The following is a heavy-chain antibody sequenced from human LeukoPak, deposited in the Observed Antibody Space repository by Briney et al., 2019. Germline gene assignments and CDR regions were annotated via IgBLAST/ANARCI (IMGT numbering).Heavy chain of an antibody. V-gene: IGHV4-4*07. D-gene: IGHD4-11*01. CDR3: ARDSTAVTTRYYYYYMDV. CDR1: GGSISSYY. CDR2: IYTSGST. J-gene: IGHJ6*03. Sequence: SETLSFTCTVSGGSISSYYWSWIRQPAGKGLEWIGRIYTSGSTNYNPSLKSRVTMSVDTSKNQFSLKLSSVTAADTAVYYCARDSTAVTTRYYYYYMDVWGKGTTVTVSS.